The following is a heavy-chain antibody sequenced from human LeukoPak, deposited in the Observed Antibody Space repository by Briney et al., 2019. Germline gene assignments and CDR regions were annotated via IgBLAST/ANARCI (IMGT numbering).Heavy chain of an antibody. J-gene: IGHJ6*03. CDR1: GFTFRSCA. CDR3: AKGTSSYYYYMDA. Sequence: GGSLRLSXVASGFTFRSCALSWVRQAPGKGLEWVSSISDSGDRTYYTDSVKGRFTISRDNSKNTLYLQMNSLGAEDTAVYYCAKGTSSYYYYMDAWGKGTTVTVSS. D-gene: IGHD6-6*01. V-gene: IGHV3-23*01. CDR2: ISDSGDRT.